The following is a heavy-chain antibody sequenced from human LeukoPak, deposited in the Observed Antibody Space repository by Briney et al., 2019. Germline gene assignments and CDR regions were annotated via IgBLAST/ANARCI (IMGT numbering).Heavy chain of an antibody. J-gene: IGHJ4*02. CDR1: GFTFSSYS. CDR3: AKGQYYDILTGPLDY. D-gene: IGHD3-9*01. V-gene: IGHV3-9*03. CDR2: ISWNSGSI. Sequence: GGSLRLSCAASGFTFSSYSLNWVRQAPGKGLEWVSGISWNSGSIGYADSVKGRFTISRDNAKNSLYLQMNSLRAEDMALYYCAKGQYYDILTGPLDYWGQGTLVTVSS.